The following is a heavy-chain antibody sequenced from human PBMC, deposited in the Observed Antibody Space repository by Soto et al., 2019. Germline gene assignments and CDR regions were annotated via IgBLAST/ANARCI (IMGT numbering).Heavy chain of an antibody. V-gene: IGHV1-18*04. CDR3: ARDPADDFWSGHVHLEY. J-gene: IGHJ4*02. Sequence: ASVKVSCKTSGYAFSSFGVSWVRQVPGQGLEWMGWISGNDGDTEYPQKFQGRVTMTTDTSTNTAYMELRSLRSDDTAVYYCARDPADDFWSGHVHLEYWGQGTLVTVSS. CDR2: ISGNDGDT. CDR1: GYAFSSFG. D-gene: IGHD3-3*01.